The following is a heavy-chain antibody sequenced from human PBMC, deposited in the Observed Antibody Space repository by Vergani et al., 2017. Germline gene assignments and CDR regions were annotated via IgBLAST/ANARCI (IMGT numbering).Heavy chain of an antibody. V-gene: IGHV4-59*08. Sequence: QVQLQESGPGLVKPSETLSLTCTVSGGSISSYYWSWIRQPPGKGLEWIGYIYYSGSTNSNPSLKSRVTISVDTSKNQFSLKLSSVTAADTAVYYCASGGSGYYYYYYGMDVWGQGTTVTVSS. CDR3: ASGGSGYYYYYYGMDV. D-gene: IGHD5-12*01. J-gene: IGHJ6*02. CDR2: IYYSGST. CDR1: GGSISSYY.